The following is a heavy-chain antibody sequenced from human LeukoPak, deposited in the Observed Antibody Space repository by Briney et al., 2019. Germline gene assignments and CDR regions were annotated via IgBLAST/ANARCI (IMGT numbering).Heavy chain of an antibody. CDR1: GFTFSSYE. CDR2: ISSSGSTI. D-gene: IGHD5-24*01. V-gene: IGHV3-48*03. J-gene: IGHJ4*02. Sequence: GGSLRLSCAASGFTFSSYEMNWVRQAPGKGLEWVSYISSSGSTIYYADSVKGRFTISRDNAKNSLYLQMNSLRAEDTVVYYCARDRTEMANDYWGQGTLVTVSS. CDR3: ARDRTEMANDY.